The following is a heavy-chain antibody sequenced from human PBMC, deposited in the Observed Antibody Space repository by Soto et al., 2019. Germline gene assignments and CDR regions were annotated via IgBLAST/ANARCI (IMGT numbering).Heavy chain of an antibody. J-gene: IGHJ6*02. CDR2: IIPIFGTA. CDR1: GGTFSSYA. CDR3: AREEGYCSGGSCYYYYGMDV. D-gene: IGHD2-15*01. V-gene: IGHV1-69*13. Sequence: SVKVSCKASGGTFSSYAISWVRQAPGQGLEWMGGIIPIFGTANYAQKFQGRVTITADESTSTAYMELSSLRSEDTAVYYCAREEGYCSGGSCYYYYGMDVWGQGTTVTVSS.